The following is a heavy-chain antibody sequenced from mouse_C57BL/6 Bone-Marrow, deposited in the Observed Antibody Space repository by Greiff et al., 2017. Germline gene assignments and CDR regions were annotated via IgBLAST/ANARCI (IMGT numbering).Heavy chain of an antibody. J-gene: IGHJ4*01. CDR2: INPNNGGT. Sequence: EVQLQQSGPELVKPGASVKISCKASGYTFTDYYMNWVKQSHGKSLEWIGDINPNNGGTSYNQKFKGKATLTVDKSSSTAYMELRSLTSEDSAVYYCARDESNYAYAMDYWGQGTSVTVSS. CDR3: ARDESNYAYAMDY. D-gene: IGHD2-5*01. CDR1: GYTFTDYY. V-gene: IGHV1-26*01.